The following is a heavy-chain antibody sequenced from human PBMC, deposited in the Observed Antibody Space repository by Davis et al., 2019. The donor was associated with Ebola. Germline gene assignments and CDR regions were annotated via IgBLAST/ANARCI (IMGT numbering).Heavy chain of an antibody. CDR1: GGSVTSGSYY. CDR2: IHYHGSP. J-gene: IGHJ4*02. CDR3: SRGTSSGFYGGRHDF. D-gene: IGHD3-22*01. Sequence: MPSETLSLTCTVSGGSVTSGSYYWTWIRQPPGGGLEWIGYIHYHGSPNYNPSLKSRVTISRDTSKNQVSLTLNSVTAADTAVYFCSRGTSSGFYGGRHDFWGLGTLVTVSS. V-gene: IGHV4-61*01.